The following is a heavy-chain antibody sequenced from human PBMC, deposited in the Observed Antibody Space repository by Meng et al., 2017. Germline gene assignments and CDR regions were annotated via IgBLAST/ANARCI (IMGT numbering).Heavy chain of an antibody. CDR2: INSDGSST. J-gene: IGHJ5*02. CDR3: AGIFGELFDWFDP. CDR1: GFTFSSYW. V-gene: IGHV3-74*01. Sequence: GGSLRLSCAASGFTFSSYWMHWVRQAPGKGLVWVSRINSDGSSTSYADSVKGRFTISRDNAKNALYLQMNSLRAEDTAVYYCAGIFGELFDWFDPWGLGTLVTVSS. D-gene: IGHD3-10*02.